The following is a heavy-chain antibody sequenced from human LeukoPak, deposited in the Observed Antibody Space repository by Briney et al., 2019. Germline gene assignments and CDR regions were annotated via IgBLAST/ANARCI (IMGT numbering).Heavy chain of an antibody. V-gene: IGHV3-43*02. J-gene: IGHJ4*02. D-gene: IGHD6-19*01. CDR3: AKAIEQWLTSYYFDY. CDR1: GFTFDDYA. Sequence: GGSLRLSCAASGFTFDDYAMHWVRQAPGKGLEWVSLISGDGGSTYFADSVKGRFTISRDNSKNSLYLQMNSLRTEDTALYYCAKAIEQWLTSYYFDYWGQGTLVTVSS. CDR2: ISGDGGST.